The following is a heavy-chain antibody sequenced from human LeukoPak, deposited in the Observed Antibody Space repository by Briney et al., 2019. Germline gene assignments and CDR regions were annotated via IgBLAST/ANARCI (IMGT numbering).Heavy chain of an antibody. Sequence: KPSETLSLTCAVYGGSFSGYYWSWIRQPPGKGLEWIGYIYHSGSTYYNPSLKSRVTISVDRSKNQFSLKLSSVTAADTAVYYCARATVITMAFDYWGQGTLVTVSS. D-gene: IGHD4-17*01. J-gene: IGHJ4*02. V-gene: IGHV4-34*01. CDR2: IYHSGST. CDR3: ARATVITMAFDY. CDR1: GGSFSGYY.